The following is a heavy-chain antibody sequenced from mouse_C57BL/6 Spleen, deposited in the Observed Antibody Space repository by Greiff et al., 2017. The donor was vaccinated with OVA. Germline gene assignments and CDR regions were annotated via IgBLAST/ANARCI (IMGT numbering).Heavy chain of an antibody. CDR3: TPITTVVAEGFDY. V-gene: IGHV1-5*01. D-gene: IGHD1-1*01. Sequence: VQLQQSGTVLARPGASVKMSCKTSGYTFTSYWMHWVKPRPGQGLEWIGAIYPGNSDTSYNQKFKGKAKLTAVTSASTAYLELSSLTNEDSAVYYCTPITTVVAEGFDYWGQGTTLTVSS. CDR1: GYTFTSYW. CDR2: IYPGNSDT. J-gene: IGHJ2*01.